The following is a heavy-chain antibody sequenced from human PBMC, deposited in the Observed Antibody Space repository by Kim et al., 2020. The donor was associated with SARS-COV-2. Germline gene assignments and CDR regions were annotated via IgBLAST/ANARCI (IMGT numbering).Heavy chain of an antibody. CDR2: ISYDGSNK. CDR3: ARAAAASYYYGMDV. J-gene: IGHJ6*02. D-gene: IGHD6-13*01. V-gene: IGHV3-30*04. CDR1: GFTFSSYA. Sequence: GGSLRLSCAASGFTFSSYAMHWVRQAPGKGLEWVAVISYDGSNKYYADSVKGRFTISRDNSKNTLYLQMNSLRAEDTAVYYCARAAAASYYYGMDVWGQGTTLTVPS.